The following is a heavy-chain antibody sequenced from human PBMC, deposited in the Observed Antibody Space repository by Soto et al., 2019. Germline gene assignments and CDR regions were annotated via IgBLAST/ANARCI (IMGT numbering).Heavy chain of an antibody. J-gene: IGHJ4*02. CDR1: GFTFDDYA. Sequence: GGSLRLSCAASGFTFDDYAMHWVRQAPGKGLEWVSGISWNSGSIGYADSVKGRFTISRDNAKNSLYLQMNSLRAEDTALYYCAKDYYSSSSGFRSVTTPAPFDYWGQGTLVTVSS. D-gene: IGHD6-6*01. V-gene: IGHV3-9*01. CDR3: AKDYYSSSSGFRSVTTPAPFDY. CDR2: ISWNSGSI.